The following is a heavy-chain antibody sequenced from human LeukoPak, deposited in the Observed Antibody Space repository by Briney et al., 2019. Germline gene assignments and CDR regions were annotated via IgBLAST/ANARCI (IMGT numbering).Heavy chain of an antibody. CDR3: ASNPVAGGY. CDR2: IASDGSST. D-gene: IGHD6-19*01. V-gene: IGHV3-74*01. CDR1: GFTFSSYW. J-gene: IGHJ4*02. Sequence: GSLRLSCAASGFTFSSYWMNWVRQAPGKGLVWVSRIASDGSSTSYADSVKGRFTISRDNAKNTLYLQMNSLRAEDTAVYYCASNPVAGGYWGQGTLVTVSS.